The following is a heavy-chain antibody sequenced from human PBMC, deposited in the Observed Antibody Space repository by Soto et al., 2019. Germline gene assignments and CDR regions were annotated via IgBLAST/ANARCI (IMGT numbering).Heavy chain of an antibody. J-gene: IGHJ6*02. Sequence: QVQLQQSGPGLVKPSETLSLTCSVSSGPTSSHNWGWIRQTPGRGLEWIGYVYSTGGTSYNPSLTRRVTISADTSTNHISLTLTSVTAAVTAVYYCVRQGIGNLHGLVDVWGQGTTVRVSS. CDR1: SGPTSSHN. CDR3: VRQGIGNLHGLVDV. D-gene: IGHD1-1*01. CDR2: VYSTGGT. V-gene: IGHV4-59*08.